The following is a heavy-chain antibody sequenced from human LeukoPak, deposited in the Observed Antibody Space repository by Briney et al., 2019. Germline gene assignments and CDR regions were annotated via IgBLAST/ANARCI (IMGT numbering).Heavy chain of an antibody. D-gene: IGHD3-10*01. V-gene: IGHV4-34*01. CDR1: GVSFSGYY. CDR3: ARAPYYYGSASSYLI. CDR2: INHSGST. Sequence: SETLSLTCAVYGVSFSGYYWSWIRQPPGKGLEWVGEINHSGSTNYNPSLKSRVTISVDTSKNQFSLKLSSVTAADTAVYYCARAPYYYGSASSYLICGQGTLVTVSS. J-gene: IGHJ4*02.